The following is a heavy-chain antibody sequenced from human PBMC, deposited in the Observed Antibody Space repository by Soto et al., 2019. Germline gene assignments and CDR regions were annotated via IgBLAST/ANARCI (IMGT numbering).Heavy chain of an antibody. CDR2: IKRKTDGGTT. CDR1: GFTFTKPW. D-gene: IGHD3-16*01. Sequence: PGGTRRLPGAPSGFTFTKPWISLVRQAAGKGLDWVGRIKRKTDGGTTDDAAPVKGRFTISRDDSKNTLYLQMNSLKTEDTAVYYCTTDPPFSTFYMDVWGKGT. CDR3: TTDPPFSTFYMDV. J-gene: IGHJ6*03. V-gene: IGHV3-15*01.